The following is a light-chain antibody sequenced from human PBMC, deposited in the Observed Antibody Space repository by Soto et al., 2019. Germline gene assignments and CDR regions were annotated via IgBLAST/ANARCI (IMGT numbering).Light chain of an antibody. CDR1: QSISSS. CDR3: QPYVGSPIP. V-gene: IGKV3-20*01. Sequence: EITLTHSPGTLSFPPPERATLSCRARQSISSSLAGYQQTPGLAPTLLISAASHRASGVPDRFTGGGSGTDFSLTILRLEPEDFALYCCQPYVGSPIPFGQGTRL. J-gene: IGKJ5*01. CDR2: AAS.